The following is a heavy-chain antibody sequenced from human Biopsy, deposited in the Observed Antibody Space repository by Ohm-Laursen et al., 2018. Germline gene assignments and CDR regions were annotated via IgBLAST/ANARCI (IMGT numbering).Heavy chain of an antibody. D-gene: IGHD3-10*01. Sequence: SQTLSLTCIVSGGSISSYYWNWIRQPPGKGLEWIGYIYYSGTTDYSPSLKSRVTISIDKSKNQFFLKLSSVTAEDTAVYYCARDDAATVIRGLYYWGQGALVTVSS. J-gene: IGHJ4*02. V-gene: IGHV4-59*01. CDR1: GGSISSYY. CDR2: IYYSGTT. CDR3: ARDDAATVIRGLYY.